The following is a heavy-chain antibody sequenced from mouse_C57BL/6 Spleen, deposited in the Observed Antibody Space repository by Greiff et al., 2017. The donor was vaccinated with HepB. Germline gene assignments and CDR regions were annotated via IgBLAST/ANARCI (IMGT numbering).Heavy chain of an antibody. CDR2: IDPEDGDT. J-gene: IGHJ2*01. Sequence: EVQGVESGAELVRPGASVKLSCTASGFNIKDYYMHWVKQRPEQGLEWIGRIDPEDGDTEYAPKFQGKATMTADTASNTAYLQLSSLTSEDTAVYYCTPNYYGSSYFDYWGQGTTLTVSS. V-gene: IGHV14-1*01. CDR3: TPNYYGSSYFDY. D-gene: IGHD1-1*01. CDR1: GFNIKDYY.